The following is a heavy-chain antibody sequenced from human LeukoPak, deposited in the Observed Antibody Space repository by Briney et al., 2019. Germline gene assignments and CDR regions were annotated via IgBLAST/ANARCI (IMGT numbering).Heavy chain of an antibody. J-gene: IGHJ2*01. CDR3: ARASSGYYYVTWYFDL. CDR2: IYYSGST. D-gene: IGHD3-22*01. V-gene: IGHV4-59*11. CDR1: GGSISSHY. Sequence: PSETLSLTCTVSGGSISSHYWSWIRQPPGKGLEWIGYIYYSGSTNYNPSLRSRVTISVDTSKNQFSLKLSSVTAADTAVYYCARASSGYYYVTWYFDLWGRGTLVTVSS.